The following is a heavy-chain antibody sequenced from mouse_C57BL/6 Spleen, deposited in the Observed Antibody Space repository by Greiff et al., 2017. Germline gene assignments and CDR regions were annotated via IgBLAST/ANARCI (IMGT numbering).Heavy chain of an antibody. D-gene: IGHD3-2*02. Sequence: VQLQQSGAELVRPGTSVKVSCKASGYAFTNYLIEWVKQRPGQGLEWIGVINPGSGGTNYNENVKGKATLTADKSSSTAYMQLSSLTSEDSAVYFCARWGSSGSQFAYWGQGTLVTVSA. CDR3: ARWGSSGSQFAY. CDR2: INPGSGGT. CDR1: GYAFTNYL. J-gene: IGHJ3*01. V-gene: IGHV1-54*01.